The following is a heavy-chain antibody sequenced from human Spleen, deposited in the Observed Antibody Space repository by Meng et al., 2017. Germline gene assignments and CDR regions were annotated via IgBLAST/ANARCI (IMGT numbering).Heavy chain of an antibody. CDR1: GGSFSGYY. D-gene: IGHD3-10*01. CDR2: INHSGST. J-gene: IGHJ4*02. CDR3: ATFGFEACGY. Sequence: GSLRLSCAVYGGSFSGYYWSWIRQPPGKGLEWIGEINHSGSTNYNPSLKSRVTLSVDTSKNQFSLKLSSVTAADTALYYCATFGFEACGYWGQGRLVTVSS. V-gene: IGHV4-34*01.